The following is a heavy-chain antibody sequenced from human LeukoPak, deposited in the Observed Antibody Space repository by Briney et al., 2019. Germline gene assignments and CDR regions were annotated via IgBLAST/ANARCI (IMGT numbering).Heavy chain of an antibody. D-gene: IGHD6-19*01. CDR3: AKDRKQWLSTALDY. J-gene: IGHJ4*02. V-gene: IGHV3-53*01. CDR2: IYSGGST. CDR1: GLTVSSNY. Sequence: GGSLRLSCAASGLTVSSNYMSWVRQAPGKGLEWVSVIYSGGSTYYADSVKGRFTISRDNSKNTLYLQMNSLRAEDTAVYYCAKDRKQWLSTALDYWGQGTLVTVSS.